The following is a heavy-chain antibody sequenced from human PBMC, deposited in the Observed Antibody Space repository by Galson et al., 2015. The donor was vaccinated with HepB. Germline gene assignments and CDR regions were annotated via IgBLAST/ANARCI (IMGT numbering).Heavy chain of an antibody. J-gene: IGHJ2*01. V-gene: IGHV3-48*04. CDR3: ARDKKEHYYDSSGYIHLGYFDL. CDR1: GFTFSSYS. CDR2: ISSSSSTI. Sequence: SLRLSCAASGFTFSSYSMNWVRQAPGKGLEWVSYISSSSSTIYYADSVKGRFTISRDNAKNSLYLQMNSLRAEDTAVYYCARDKKEHYYDSSGYIHLGYFDLWGRGTLVTVSS. D-gene: IGHD3-22*01.